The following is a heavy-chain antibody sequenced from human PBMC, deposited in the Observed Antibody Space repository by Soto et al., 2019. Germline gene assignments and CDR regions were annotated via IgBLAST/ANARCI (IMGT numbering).Heavy chain of an antibody. D-gene: IGHD5-12*01. CDR2: IYYSGST. J-gene: IGHJ6*02. CDR3: ARDRPSGYDYYYYGMDV. CDR1: GGSISSGDYY. V-gene: IGHV4-30-4*01. Sequence: SETLSLSCTVSGGSISSGDYYWSWIRQPPGKGLEWIGYIYYSGSTYYNPSLKSRVTISVDTSKNQFSLKLSSVTAADTAVYYCARDRPSGYDYYYYGMDVWGQGTTVTVSS.